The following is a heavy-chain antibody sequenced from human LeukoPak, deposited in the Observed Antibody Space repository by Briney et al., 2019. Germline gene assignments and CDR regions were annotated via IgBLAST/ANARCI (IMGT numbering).Heavy chain of an antibody. CDR1: GGSISSYY. CDR3: ARLKYYYDSSGYRAEYFQH. Sequence: SETLSLTCSVSGGSISSYYWSWIRQPPGKGLEGIGSIYYSGTTNYKPSLKSRVTISVDTPKNQFSLKLSSVTAADTAVYYCARLKYYYDSSGYRAEYFQHWGQGTLVTVSS. CDR2: IYYSGTT. J-gene: IGHJ1*01. D-gene: IGHD3-22*01. V-gene: IGHV4-59*01.